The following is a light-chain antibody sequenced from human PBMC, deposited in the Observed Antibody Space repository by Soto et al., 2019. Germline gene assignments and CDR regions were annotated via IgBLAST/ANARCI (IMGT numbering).Light chain of an antibody. CDR2: AAS. V-gene: IGKV1-8*01. Sequence: AIRMTQSPSSLSASTGDRVTITCRASQGISSYLAWYQQKPGKAHKLLIYAASTLQSGVPARFSGSGSGTDVTLSINSLQPEDFATYYCQQAYSFPITFGQGTRLEI. CDR1: QGISSY. CDR3: QQAYSFPIT. J-gene: IGKJ5*01.